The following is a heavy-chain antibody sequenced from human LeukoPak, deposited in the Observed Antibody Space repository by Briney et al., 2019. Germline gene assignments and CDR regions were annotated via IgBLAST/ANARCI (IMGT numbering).Heavy chain of an antibody. Sequence: GESLKISCKGSGYTFTTYWIGWVRQMPGKGLEWMGIIYPGDSDPRYSPSFQGQVTISADKSISTAYLQWSSLEASDSAMYYCVRHGLGSSWFGFDYWGQGTLVTVSS. J-gene: IGHJ4*02. CDR2: IYPGDSDP. D-gene: IGHD6-13*01. CDR1: GYTFTTYW. CDR3: VRHGLGSSWFGFDY. V-gene: IGHV5-51*01.